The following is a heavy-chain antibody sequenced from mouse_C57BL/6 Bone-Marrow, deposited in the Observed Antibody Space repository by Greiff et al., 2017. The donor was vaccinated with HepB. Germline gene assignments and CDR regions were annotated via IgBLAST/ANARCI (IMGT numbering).Heavy chain of an antibody. V-gene: IGHV1-4*01. CDR3: AGYLLYYYGSSYRYFDV. J-gene: IGHJ1*03. CDR1: GYTFTSYT. CDR2: INPSSGYT. D-gene: IGHD1-1*01. Sequence: VQLQHSGAELARPGASVKMSCKASGYTFTSYTMHWVKQRPGQGLEWIGYINPSSGYTKYNQKFKDKATLTADKSSSTAYMQLSSLTSEDSAVYYCAGYLLYYYGSSYRYFDVWGTGTTVTVSS.